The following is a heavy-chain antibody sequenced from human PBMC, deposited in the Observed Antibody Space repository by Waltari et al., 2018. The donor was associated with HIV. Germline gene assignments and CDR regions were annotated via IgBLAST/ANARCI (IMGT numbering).Heavy chain of an antibody. D-gene: IGHD4-4*01. CDR1: GYTFSDYY. V-gene: IGHV1-2*02. CDR3: ARVFRGTIQYLDDRLGH. J-gene: IGHJ5*02. CDR2: SNPNSGGT. Sequence: QVQLVQSGAEVKKPGASVKVSCKASGYTFSDYYMHWVRQARGQGLEWMGWSNPNSGGTRYAEKLKGSVTMTRYTSIDTADMELSRLTSDDTAVYYCARVFRGTIQYLDDRLGHWGQGTLVTVSS.